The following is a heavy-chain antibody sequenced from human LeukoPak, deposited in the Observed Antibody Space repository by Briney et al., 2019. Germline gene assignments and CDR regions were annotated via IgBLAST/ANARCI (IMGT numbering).Heavy chain of an antibody. Sequence: GGSLRLSCAASGFTFSNSWMSWVRQAPGKGLEWVANIKQDGSEKYYVDFVKGRFTISRDNAEDSLYLQMNSLRAEDTAVYYCARGRGTIYMFDYWGQGTLVTVSS. CDR2: IKQDGSEK. CDR3: ARGRGTIYMFDY. J-gene: IGHJ4*02. D-gene: IGHD2/OR15-2a*01. V-gene: IGHV3-7*02. CDR1: GFTFSNSW.